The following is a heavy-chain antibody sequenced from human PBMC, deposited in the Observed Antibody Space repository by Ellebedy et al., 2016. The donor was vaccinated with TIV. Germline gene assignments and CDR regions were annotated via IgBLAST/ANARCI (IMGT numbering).Heavy chain of an antibody. CDR3: ARVDLDY. J-gene: IGHJ4*02. CDR1: GFTFTSYW. V-gene: IGHV3-74*01. Sequence: GGSLRLSCAASGFTFTSYWMHWVRQAPGKELVWVSRIKGDGSSAGYADSVKGRFTISRDNAKKSLYLQMNSLRAEDTAVYYCARVDLDYWGQGTLVTVSS. D-gene: IGHD3/OR15-3a*01. CDR2: IKGDGSSA.